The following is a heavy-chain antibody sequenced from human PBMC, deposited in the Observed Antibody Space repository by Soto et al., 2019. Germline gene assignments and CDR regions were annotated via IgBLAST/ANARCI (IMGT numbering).Heavy chain of an antibody. CDR1: GFTFSSYA. D-gene: IGHD3-22*01. V-gene: IGHV3-30-3*01. J-gene: IGHJ6*02. CDR2: ISYDGSNK. Sequence: GGSLRLSCAASGFTFSSYAMHWVRQAPGKGLEWVAVISYDGSNKYYADSVKGRFTISRDNSKNTLYLQMNSLRAEDTAVYYCARDRSYYDSSGYYPDYYYYGMDVWGQGNTGTVS. CDR3: ARDRSYYDSSGYYPDYYYYGMDV.